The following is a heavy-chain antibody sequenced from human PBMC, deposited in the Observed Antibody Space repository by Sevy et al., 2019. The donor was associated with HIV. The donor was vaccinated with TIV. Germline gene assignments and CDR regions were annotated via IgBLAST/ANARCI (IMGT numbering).Heavy chain of an antibody. CDR1: GGSISTNSYY. D-gene: IGHD4-17*01. CDR2: IYYNGYT. Sequence: SETLSLTCTVSGGSISTNSYYWGWIRQPPGQGLELIGSIYYNGYTYYNPSLKSRITISVDTSKNQFSLMLISVTAADTAVYYCGRYGYGDYHTYFDYWGQGTLVTVSS. J-gene: IGHJ4*02. V-gene: IGHV4-39*01. CDR3: GRYGYGDYHTYFDY.